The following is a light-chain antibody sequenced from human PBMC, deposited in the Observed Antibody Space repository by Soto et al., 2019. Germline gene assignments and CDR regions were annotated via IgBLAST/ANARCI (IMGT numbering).Light chain of an antibody. V-gene: IGKV1-39*01. CDR3: QQSYSTPRT. J-gene: IGKJ1*01. Sequence: DIQMTQSPSSLYVSVGDRVTITCRASQSISSYLNWYQQKPGKAPKLLIYAASSLQSGVPSRFSGSGSGTDFTLTISSLQPEDFATYYCQQSYSTPRTFGQGTKVDIK. CDR1: QSISSY. CDR2: AAS.